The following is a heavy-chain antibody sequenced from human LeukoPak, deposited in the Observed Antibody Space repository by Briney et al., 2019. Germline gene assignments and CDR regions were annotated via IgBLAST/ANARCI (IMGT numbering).Heavy chain of an antibody. D-gene: IGHD6-13*01. Sequence: SETLSLTCTVSGGSISSSSYYWGWIRQPPGKGLEWIGSLYTSGSTNYNPSLKSRVTMSVDTSKNQFSLKLSSVTAADTAVYYCAREAMAADGTFDYCRQGTLVTVSS. CDR3: AREAMAADGTFDY. CDR1: GGSISSSSYY. CDR2: LYTSGST. J-gene: IGHJ4*02. V-gene: IGHV4-39*07.